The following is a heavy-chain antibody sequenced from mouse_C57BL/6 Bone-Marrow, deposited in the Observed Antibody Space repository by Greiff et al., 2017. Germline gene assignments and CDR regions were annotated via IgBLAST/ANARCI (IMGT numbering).Heavy chain of an antibody. D-gene: IGHD2-4*01. CDR3: ERGSPFYYDYGCAY. V-gene: IGHV7-3*01. CDR2: IRNKANGYTT. J-gene: IGHJ3*01. CDR1: GFTFTDYY. Sequence: EVHLVESGGGLVQPGGSLSLSCAASGFTFTDYYMSWVRQPPGKALEWLGFIRNKANGYTTEYSASVKGRFTIARDNSQSILYLQVNSLRAEDSATYHCERGSPFYYDYGCAYWRQGTLVTVSA.